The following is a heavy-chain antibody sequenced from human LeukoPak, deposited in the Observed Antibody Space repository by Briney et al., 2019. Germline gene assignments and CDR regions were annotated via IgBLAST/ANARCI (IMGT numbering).Heavy chain of an antibody. CDR3: ARSHGGSSNWFDP. V-gene: IGHV6-1*01. CDR2: TYYRSKWYN. D-gene: IGHD2-15*01. J-gene: IGHJ5*02. CDR1: GDSVSSSSAA. Sequence: SQTLSLTCAISGDSVSSSSAAWNWIRPSPSRGLEWLGRTYYRSKWYNDYAESVKSRITINPDTSKNQFSLQLNSVTPDDTAVYFCARSHGGSSNWFDPWGQGTLVTVSS.